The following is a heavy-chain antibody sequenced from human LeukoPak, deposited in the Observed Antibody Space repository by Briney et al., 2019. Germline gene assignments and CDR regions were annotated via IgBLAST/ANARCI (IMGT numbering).Heavy chain of an antibody. CDR3: ARARCSGGSCYPNWFDP. CDR1: GGSFSGYY. CDR2: INHSGSA. J-gene: IGHJ5*02. D-gene: IGHD2-15*01. Sequence: SETRSLTCAVYGGSFSGYYWNWIRQPPGKGQEWIGEINHSGSANYNPSLKSRVTISVDTSKNQFSLNLSSVTAAATAVYYCARARCSGGSCYPNWFDPWGQGTLVTVSS. V-gene: IGHV4-34*01.